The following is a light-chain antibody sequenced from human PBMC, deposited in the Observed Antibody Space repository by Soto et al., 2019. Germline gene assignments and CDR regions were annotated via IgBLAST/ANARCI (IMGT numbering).Light chain of an antibody. Sequence: ENVLTQSPATLSLSPGERATLSCRASQSVSSYLAWYQQKPGQAPRLLIYGASSRATGIPDRFSGSGSGTDFTLTISRLEPEDFAVYYCQQYGSSLTFGGGTKVDIK. J-gene: IGKJ4*01. CDR1: QSVSSY. CDR3: QQYGSSLT. V-gene: IGKV3-20*01. CDR2: GAS.